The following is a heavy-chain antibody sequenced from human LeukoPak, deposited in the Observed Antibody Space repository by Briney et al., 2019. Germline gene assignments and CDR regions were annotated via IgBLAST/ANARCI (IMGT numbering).Heavy chain of an antibody. Sequence: GGSVRLSCAASGFTFDDYGMSWVRQAPGKGLEWVSGINWNGGSTGYADSVKGRFTISRDNAKNSLYLQMNSLRDEDTALYYCARRDDYGDPLDYWGQGTLVTVSS. V-gene: IGHV3-20*04. CDR3: ARRDDYGDPLDY. J-gene: IGHJ4*02. CDR2: INWNGGST. CDR1: GFTFDDYG. D-gene: IGHD4-17*01.